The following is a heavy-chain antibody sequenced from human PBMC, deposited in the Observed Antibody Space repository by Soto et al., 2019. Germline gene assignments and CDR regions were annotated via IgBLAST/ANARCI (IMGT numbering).Heavy chain of an antibody. D-gene: IGHD2-15*01. V-gene: IGHV1-8*01. CDR1: GYTFTSYD. J-gene: IGHJ4*02. CDR3: ARPQYCSGGSCYGLYDY. Sequence: QVQLVQSGAEVKKPGASVKVSCKASGYTFTSYDINWVRQATGQGLEWMGWMNPNSGNTGYAQKFQGRVTMTRNTSISTAYMELSSLGSEDTAVYYCARPQYCSGGSCYGLYDYWGQGTLVTVSS. CDR2: MNPNSGNT.